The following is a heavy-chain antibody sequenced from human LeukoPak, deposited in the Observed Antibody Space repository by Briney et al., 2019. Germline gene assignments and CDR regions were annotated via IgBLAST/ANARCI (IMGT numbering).Heavy chain of an antibody. CDR2: IYYSGST. J-gene: IGHJ5*02. D-gene: IGHD2-15*01. Sequence: PSETLSLTCTVSGGSISSYYWSWIRQPPGKGLEWIGYIYYSGSTNYSPSLKSRVTISVDTSRNQFSLKLSSVTAADTAVYYCARHEHLLGYCSGGSCYGWFDPWGQGTLVTVSS. V-gene: IGHV4-59*08. CDR3: ARHEHLLGYCSGGSCYGWFDP. CDR1: GGSISSYY.